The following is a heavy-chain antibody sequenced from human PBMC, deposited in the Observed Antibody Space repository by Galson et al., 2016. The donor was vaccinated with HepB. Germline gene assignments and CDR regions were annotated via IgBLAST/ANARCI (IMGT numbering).Heavy chain of an antibody. Sequence: SLXXXCAASRXXFSXXXMFXXXQAXXKGLXXLAXXSYDGKXXHYADXVKGRFTISRDNSNNTLFLEMTSLTIEDTAVYYCXREQTTVTTNXGMSVWGQXTT. D-gene: IGHD4-11*01. CDR1: RXXFSXXX. J-gene: IGHJ6*02. CDR2: XSYDGKXX. CDR3: XREQTTVTTNXGMSV. V-gene: IGHV3-30*04.